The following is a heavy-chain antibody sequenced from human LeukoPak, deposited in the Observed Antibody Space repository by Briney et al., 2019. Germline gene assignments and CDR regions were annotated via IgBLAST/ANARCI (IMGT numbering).Heavy chain of an antibody. D-gene: IGHD3-22*01. Sequence: GGSLRLSCAASGFTFSSYAMSWVRQAPGKGLEWVSAISGSGGSTYYADSVKGRFTISRDNSKNTLYLQMNSLRAEDTAVYYCAKSLSIYYYDSSGYYSSDYWGRGTLVTVSS. CDR1: GFTFSSYA. V-gene: IGHV3-23*01. CDR2: ISGSGGST. CDR3: AKSLSIYYYDSSGYYSSDY. J-gene: IGHJ4*02.